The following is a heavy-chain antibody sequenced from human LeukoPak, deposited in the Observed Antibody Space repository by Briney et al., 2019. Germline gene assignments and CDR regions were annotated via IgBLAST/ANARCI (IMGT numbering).Heavy chain of an antibody. J-gene: IGHJ4*02. Sequence: PSGTLSLTCTVSGASVSSYYWSWIRQPPGKGPEWIGYFSYSGSTNYNPSLKSRVTISVDTSKNQFSLNLSSVTAADTAVYYCARGPLDSGYTYFDYWGQGTLVSVAS. D-gene: IGHD5-12*01. CDR2: FSYSGST. CDR3: ARGPLDSGYTYFDY. CDR1: GASVSSYY. V-gene: IGHV4-59*02.